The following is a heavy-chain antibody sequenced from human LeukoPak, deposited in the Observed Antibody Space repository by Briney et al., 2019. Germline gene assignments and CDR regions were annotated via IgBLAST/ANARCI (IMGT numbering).Heavy chain of an antibody. J-gene: IGHJ4*02. CDR3: VRDPDALDF. V-gene: IGHV3-48*02. CDR2: IRSTGSPI. CDR1: GFTFSSYS. Sequence: GGSLRLSCVASGFTFSSYSMNWVRQASGKGLEWVSYIRSTGSPIYYADSVKGRFTISRDNARNSLYLEMNSLRDEDTAVYYCVRDPDALDFWGQGTLVTVSS.